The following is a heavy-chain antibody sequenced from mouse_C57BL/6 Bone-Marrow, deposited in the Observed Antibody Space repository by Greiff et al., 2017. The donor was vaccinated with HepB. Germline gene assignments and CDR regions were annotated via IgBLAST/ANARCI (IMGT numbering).Heavy chain of an antibody. D-gene: IGHD1-1*01. Sequence: VQLQQSGAELARPGASVKLSCKASGYTFTSYGISWVKQRTGQGLEWIGEIYPRSGNTYYNEKFKGKATLTADKSSSTAYMELRSLTSEDSAVYFCARGPPHYYGSSYFDYWGQGTTLTVSS. V-gene: IGHV1-81*01. J-gene: IGHJ2*01. CDR1: GYTFTSYG. CDR2: IYPRSGNT. CDR3: ARGPPHYYGSSYFDY.